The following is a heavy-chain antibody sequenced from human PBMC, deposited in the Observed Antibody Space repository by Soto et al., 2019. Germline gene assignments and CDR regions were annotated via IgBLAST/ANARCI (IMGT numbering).Heavy chain of an antibody. CDR1: GVSMRNSY. CDR3: ARGVGVPALGDP. D-gene: IGHD1-26*01. J-gene: IGHJ5*02. Sequence: QVQLEESGPGLVKPSETLSLICSVSGVSMRNSYWTWIRQSAGKGLEWIGRISTSGNTNYNPSLHSRLTTSVDTSKNQVSLELTSVPAADTAVYYCARGVGVPALGDPWGQGTLVTVSS. V-gene: IGHV4-4*07. CDR2: ISTSGNT.